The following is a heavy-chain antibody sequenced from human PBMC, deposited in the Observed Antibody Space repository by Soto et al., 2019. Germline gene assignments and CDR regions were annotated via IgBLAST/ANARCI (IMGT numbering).Heavy chain of an antibody. V-gene: IGHV3-23*01. CDR3: ARGGSFGAYNWFDP. J-gene: IGHJ5*02. Sequence: GGSLRLSCAASGFTFSNFAMSWVRQAPGKGLEWVSAISGSGTSTYDADSVKGRFSISVDTSNKQFSLRLNSVTAADTAVYYCARGGSFGAYNWFDPWGQGTLVTVSS. CDR2: ISGSGTST. CDR1: GFTFSNFA. D-gene: IGHD3-10*01.